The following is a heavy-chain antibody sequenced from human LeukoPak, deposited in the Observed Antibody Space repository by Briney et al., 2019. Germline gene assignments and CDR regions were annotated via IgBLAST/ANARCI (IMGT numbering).Heavy chain of an antibody. J-gene: IGHJ4*02. V-gene: IGHV1-18*01. Sequence: ASVKVSCKVSGYTLTELSMHWVRQAPGQGLEWMGWISAYNGNTNYAQKLQGRVTMTTDTSTSTAYMELRSLRSDDTAVYYCARLPYYYDSSGYQYWGQGTLVTVSS. D-gene: IGHD3-22*01. CDR1: GYTLTELS. CDR3: ARLPYYYDSSGYQY. CDR2: ISAYNGNT.